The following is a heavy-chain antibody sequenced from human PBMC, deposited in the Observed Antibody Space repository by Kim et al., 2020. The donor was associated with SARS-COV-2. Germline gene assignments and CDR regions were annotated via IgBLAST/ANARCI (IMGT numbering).Heavy chain of an antibody. J-gene: IGHJ6*01. V-gene: IGHV3-30*04. Sequence: GGSLRLSCAASGFTFSSYAMHWVRQAPGKGLEWVAVISYDGSNKYYVDSVKGRFTISRDNSKNTLYLQMNSLRAEDTAVYYCARGESSSSTYYYYGMDV. CDR1: GFTFSSYA. CDR2: ISYDGSNK. D-gene: IGHD6-6*01. CDR3: ARGESSSSTYYYYGMDV.